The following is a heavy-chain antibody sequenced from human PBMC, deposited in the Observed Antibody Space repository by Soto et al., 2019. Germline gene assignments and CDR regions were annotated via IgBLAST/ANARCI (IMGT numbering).Heavy chain of an antibody. CDR3: ARDGYNYDYFDY. V-gene: IGHV3-33*01. J-gene: IGHJ4*02. D-gene: IGHD5-12*01. Sequence: QVQLVESGGGVVQPGRSLRLSCAASGFTFSSYGMHWVRQAPGKGLEWAAVIWYDGSNKYYADSVKGRFTISRDNSKNTLYLHMNSLRCEDTGVYYCARDGYNYDYFDYWGQGTLVTVSS. CDR2: IWYDGSNK. CDR1: GFTFSSYG.